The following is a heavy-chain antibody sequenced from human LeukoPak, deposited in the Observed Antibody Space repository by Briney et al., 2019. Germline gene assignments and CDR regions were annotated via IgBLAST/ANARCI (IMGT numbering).Heavy chain of an antibody. V-gene: IGHV4-39*07. J-gene: IGHJ4*02. CDR3: ARVSGIRDFDWLFN. Sequence: PSETLSLTCTVSGGSISSSSYYWGWIRQPPGKGLEWIGSIYYSGSTYYNPSLKSRVTISVDTSKNQFSLKLSSVTAADTAVYYCARVSGIRDFDWLFNWGQGTLVTVSS. D-gene: IGHD3-9*01. CDR1: GGSISSSSYY. CDR2: IYYSGST.